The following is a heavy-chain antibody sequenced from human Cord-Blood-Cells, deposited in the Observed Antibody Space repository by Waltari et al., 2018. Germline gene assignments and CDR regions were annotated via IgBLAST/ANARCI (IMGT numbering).Heavy chain of an antibody. D-gene: IGHD3-22*01. CDR1: GYSISSGYY. CDR2: IYHSGST. Sequence: QVQLQESGPGLVKPSETLSLTCAVSGYSISSGYYWGWIRQPQGQGLEWIGSIYHSGSTYYNPSLKSRVTISVDTSKNQFSLKLSSVTAADTAVYYCARVGVIYYYDSSGYYYLAFDIWGQGTMVTVSS. J-gene: IGHJ3*02. CDR3: ARVGVIYYYDSSGYYYLAFDI. V-gene: IGHV4-38-2*01.